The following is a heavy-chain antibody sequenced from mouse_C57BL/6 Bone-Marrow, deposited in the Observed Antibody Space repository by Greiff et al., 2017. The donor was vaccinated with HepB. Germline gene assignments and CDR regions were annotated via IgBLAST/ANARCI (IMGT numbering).Heavy chain of an antibody. CDR2: INTGGTYT. V-gene: IGHV5-6*01. CDR3: SRDRFDYYFDY. CDR1: GFTFSTSG. J-gene: IGHJ2*01. Sequence: EVQGVESGGDLVRPGGSLKLSCAASGFTFSTSGMSWVRQTPDKRLEWVATINTGGTYTYYADSVRGRFTISKDSAKNTLFLLMSSLRSEDSGIYYCSRDRFDYYFDYWGQGTTLTVSS. D-gene: IGHD2-14*01.